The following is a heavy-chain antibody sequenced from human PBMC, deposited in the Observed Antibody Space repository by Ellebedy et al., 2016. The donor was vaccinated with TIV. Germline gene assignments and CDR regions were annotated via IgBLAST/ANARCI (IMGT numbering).Heavy chain of an antibody. CDR3: ATHYDFLPSSLSAFDM. CDR1: AFVYGGFC. CDR2: IDSSGGDT. V-gene: IGHV3-23*01. Sequence: PGGSLRLSCAASAFVYGGFCMTWVRQAPGKGLEWVSSIDSSGGDTHYADSVKGRFTISRDNSKNTVFLQMNSLGVEATAVYYCATHYDFLPSSLSAFDMWGQGTMVTVSS. D-gene: IGHD3-9*01. J-gene: IGHJ3*02.